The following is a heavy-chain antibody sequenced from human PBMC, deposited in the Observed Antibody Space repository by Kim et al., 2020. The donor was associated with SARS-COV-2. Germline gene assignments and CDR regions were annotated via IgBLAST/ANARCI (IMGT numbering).Heavy chain of an antibody. D-gene: IGHD6-13*01. V-gene: IGHV4-59*08. Sequence: SETLSLTCTVSGGSISSYYWSWIRQPPGKGLEWIGYIYYSGSTNYNPSLKSRVTISVDTSKNQFSLKLSSVTAADTAVYYCARRGGIAAAAAFDIWGQGTMVTVSS. CDR1: GGSISSYY. J-gene: IGHJ3*02. CDR3: ARRGGIAAAAAFDI. CDR2: IYYSGST.